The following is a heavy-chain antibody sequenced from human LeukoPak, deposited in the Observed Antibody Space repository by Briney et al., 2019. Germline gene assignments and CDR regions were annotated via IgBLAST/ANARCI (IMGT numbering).Heavy chain of an antibody. Sequence: GGSLRLSCAASGFTFSNYAMSWVRQAPGKGLEWVSGITGSGGSTNYADSVKGRFTISRDNSKNTLYLQMNSLRAEDTAVYYCAKDPYYDILTGYYYWGQGTLVTVSS. CDR2: ITGSGGST. D-gene: IGHD3-9*01. CDR3: AKDPYYDILTGYYY. CDR1: GFTFSNYA. V-gene: IGHV3-23*01. J-gene: IGHJ4*02.